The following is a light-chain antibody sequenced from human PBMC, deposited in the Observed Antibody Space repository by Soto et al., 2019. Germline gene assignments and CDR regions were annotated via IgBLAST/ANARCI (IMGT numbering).Light chain of an antibody. J-gene: IGLJ2*01. CDR1: SSDVGGYKY. V-gene: IGLV2-14*01. CDR2: EVS. CDR3: TSYSNISPLV. Sequence: QSALTQPASVSGSPGQSITISGTGTSSDVGGYKYVSWYQQYPGKVPKLLIYEVSNRPSGVAYRFSGSKSGNTASLTISGLQAEDEADYHCTSYSNISPLVFGGGTKLTVL.